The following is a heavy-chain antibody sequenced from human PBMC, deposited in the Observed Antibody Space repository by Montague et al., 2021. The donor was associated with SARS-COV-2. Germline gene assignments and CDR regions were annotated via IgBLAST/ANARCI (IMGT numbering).Heavy chain of an antibody. V-gene: IGHV4-34*01. Sequence: SETLSLTCTVYGGSFSSYYCSRIRQPPGKGLEWIGEISHSGSTNYNPSLKSRVTISIDTSKNQFSLKLSSVTAADTAVYYYARYAYPLLFFASYYGIDVWGQGTTVTVSS. CDR3: ARYAYPLLFFASYYGIDV. CDR1: GGSFSSYY. D-gene: IGHD3-3*01. J-gene: IGHJ6*02. CDR2: ISHSGST.